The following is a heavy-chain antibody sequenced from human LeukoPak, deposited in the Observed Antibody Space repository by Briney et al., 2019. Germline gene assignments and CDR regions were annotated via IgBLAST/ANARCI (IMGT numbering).Heavy chain of an antibody. J-gene: IGHJ4*02. CDR3: ANRDGGSYYMGGY. D-gene: IGHD1-26*01. V-gene: IGHV3-23*01. Sequence: GGSLRLSCAASGFTFSSYAMTWVRQAPGKGLEWVSTISGSGLSTYYADSVKGRFTISRDNSKNTLYLQMNSLRAEDTAVYYCANRDGGSYYMGGYWGQGTLVTVSS. CDR1: GFTFSSYA. CDR2: ISGSGLST.